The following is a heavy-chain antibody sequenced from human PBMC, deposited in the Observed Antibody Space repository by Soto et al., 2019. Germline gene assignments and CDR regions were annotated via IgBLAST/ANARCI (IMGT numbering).Heavy chain of an antibody. CDR2: ISSNGGST. Sequence: GSLRLSCSVFGFSFSSYAMHWVRQAPGKGLQYVSSISSNGGSTYYADSVKGRFTISRDNSKSTLYLQMSSLRVEDTAVYYCVKDRYVDYWGQGTLVTVSS. V-gene: IGHV3-64D*06. CDR1: GFSFSSYA. CDR3: VKDRYVDY. J-gene: IGHJ4*02.